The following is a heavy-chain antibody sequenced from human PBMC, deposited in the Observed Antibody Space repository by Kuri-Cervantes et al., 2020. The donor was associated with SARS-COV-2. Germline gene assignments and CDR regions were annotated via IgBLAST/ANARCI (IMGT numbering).Heavy chain of an antibody. Sequence: ASVKVSCKASGYTFTSYDINWVRQATGQGLEWMGWVNPNSGNTGYAQKFQGRVTMTRNTSISTAYMELSSLRSEDTAVYYCARVHCSGGSCPYPYAFDIWGQGTMVTVSS. CDR1: GYTFTSYD. D-gene: IGHD2-15*01. V-gene: IGHV1-8*01. J-gene: IGHJ3*02. CDR3: ARVHCSGGSCPYPYAFDI. CDR2: VNPNSGNT.